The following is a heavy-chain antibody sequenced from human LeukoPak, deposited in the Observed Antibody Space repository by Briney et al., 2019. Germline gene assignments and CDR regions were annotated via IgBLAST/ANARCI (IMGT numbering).Heavy chain of an antibody. J-gene: IGHJ3*02. CDR3: AKVVAGRYCCITSCYTMAFDI. D-gene: IGHD2-2*02. CDR1: GFTFDDYA. CDR2: ISGSGGST. Sequence: GGSLRLSCAASGFTFDDYAMHWVRQAPGKGLERVSAISGSGGSTYYADSVKGRFTISRDNSKNTLYLQMNSLRAEDTAVYYCAKVVAGRYCCITSCYTMAFDIWGQGTMVTVSS. V-gene: IGHV3-23*01.